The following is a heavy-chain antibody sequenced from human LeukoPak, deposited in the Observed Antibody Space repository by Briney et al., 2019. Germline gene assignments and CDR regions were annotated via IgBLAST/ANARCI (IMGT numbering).Heavy chain of an antibody. V-gene: IGHV4-39*07. J-gene: IGHJ1*01. CDR2: IYYSGNT. D-gene: IGHD2-8*01. CDR3: ARVGYASSAIYFQQ. CDR1: GDSISNNNYY. Sequence: SETLSLTCTVSGDSISNNNYYWGWIRQPPGKGLEWIGSIYYSGNTYYNPSLKSRVTISVDTSKSQFFLNLTSVTAADTALYYCARVGYASSAIYFQQWGQGTLVSVSS.